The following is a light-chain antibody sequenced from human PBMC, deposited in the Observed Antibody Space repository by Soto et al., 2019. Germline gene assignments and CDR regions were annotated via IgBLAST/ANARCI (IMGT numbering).Light chain of an antibody. CDR1: PSVFSH. J-gene: IGKJ2*01. CDR3: QQRSNWPPA. CDR2: DAS. V-gene: IGKV3-11*01. Sequence: EFVLTQSPATLSLSPGERATLSCRASPSVFSHLAWYQQKPGQPPRLVIYDASKRAPGIPARFSGSGSGTDFTLTISSLEPEDFGLYYCQQRSNWPPAFGQGTKVEIK.